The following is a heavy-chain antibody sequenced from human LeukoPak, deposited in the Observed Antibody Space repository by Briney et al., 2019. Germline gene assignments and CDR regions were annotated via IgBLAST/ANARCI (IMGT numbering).Heavy chain of an antibody. CDR3: ARFPIYGSGSPTYYFDY. CDR1: GYSLTNYA. Sequence: SVKVSCKASGYSLTNYAMHWVRQAPGQRLEWMGWLNAGNGDTKYSQNFQGRVTITRDTSASTAYMELSSLRSEDTAVYYCARFPIYGSGSPTYYFDYWGQGTLVTVSS. CDR2: LNAGNGDT. V-gene: IGHV1-3*01. J-gene: IGHJ4*02. D-gene: IGHD3-10*01.